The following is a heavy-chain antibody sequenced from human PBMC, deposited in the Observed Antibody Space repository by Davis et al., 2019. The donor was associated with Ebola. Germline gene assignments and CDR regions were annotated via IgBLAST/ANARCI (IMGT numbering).Heavy chain of an antibody. J-gene: IGHJ2*01. V-gene: IGHV1-3*01. CDR1: GYTFTSYA. CDR2: INAGNGNT. CDR3: ARANLSGGYSPYWYFDL. Sequence: ASVKVSCKASGYTFTSYAMHWVRQAPGQRLEWMGWINAGNGNTKYSQKFQGRVTITRDTSASTAYMELSSLRSEDTAVYYCARANLSGGYSPYWYFDLWGRGTLVTVSS. D-gene: IGHD3-22*01.